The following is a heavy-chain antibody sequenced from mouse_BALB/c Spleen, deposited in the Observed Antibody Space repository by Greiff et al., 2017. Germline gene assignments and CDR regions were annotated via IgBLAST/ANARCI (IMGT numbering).Heavy chain of an antibody. Sequence: VQLQQSGAELVKPGASVKLSCTASGFNIKDTYMHWVKQRPEQGLEWIGRIDPANGNTKYDPKFQGKATITADTSSNTAYLQLSSLTSEDTAVYYCARCSSSPYYAMDDWGQGTSVTVSS. V-gene: IGHV14-3*02. CDR2: IDPANGNT. D-gene: IGHD1-1*01. J-gene: IGHJ4*01. CDR3: ARCSSSPYYAMDD. CDR1: GFNIKDTY.